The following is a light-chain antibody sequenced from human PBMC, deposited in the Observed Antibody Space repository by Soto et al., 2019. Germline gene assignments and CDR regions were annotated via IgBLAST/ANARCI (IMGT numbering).Light chain of an antibody. CDR3: CAYTARSTLV. Sequence: QSVLTQPASVSGSAGQSIAISCSGTMRDVGAYNLVSWYQQHPGTAPKLIIYEVRNRPSGISSRFSGSTSGNTASLTISGLLSADEGDYYCCAYTARSTLVFGGGTKVTVL. CDR2: EVR. J-gene: IGLJ3*02. V-gene: IGLV2-14*01. CDR1: MRDVGAYNL.